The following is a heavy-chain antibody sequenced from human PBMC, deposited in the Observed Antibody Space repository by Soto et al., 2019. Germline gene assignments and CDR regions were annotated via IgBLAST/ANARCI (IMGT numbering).Heavy chain of an antibody. Sequence: PSETLSLTCTVSGGSISSSSYYWGWIRQPPGKGLEWIGSIYYSGSTYYNPSLKSRVTISVDTSKNQFSLKLSSVTAADTAVYYCASLSIAAAGTYYYGMDVWGQGTTVTVSS. CDR1: GGSISSSSYY. CDR2: IYYSGST. V-gene: IGHV4-39*01. D-gene: IGHD6-13*01. J-gene: IGHJ6*02. CDR3: ASLSIAAAGTYYYGMDV.